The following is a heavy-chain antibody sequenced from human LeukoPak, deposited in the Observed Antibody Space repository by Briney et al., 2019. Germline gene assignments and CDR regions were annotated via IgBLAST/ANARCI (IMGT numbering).Heavy chain of an antibody. CDR1: GFTFSDYW. CDR3: ARAGYYYDSSGYYSGLRSPPAYYYYMDV. Sequence: GGSLRLSCAASGFTFSDYWMTWVRQAPGKGLEWVASIKQDGSQKYYLDSVKGRFTISRDNSKNTLYLQMNSLRDEDTAVYYCARAGYYYDSSGYYSGLRSPPAYYYYMDVWGKGTTVTVSS. V-gene: IGHV3-7*03. CDR2: IKQDGSQK. D-gene: IGHD3-22*01. J-gene: IGHJ6*03.